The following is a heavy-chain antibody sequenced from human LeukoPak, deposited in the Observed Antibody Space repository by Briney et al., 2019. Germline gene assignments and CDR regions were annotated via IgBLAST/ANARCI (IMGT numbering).Heavy chain of an antibody. D-gene: IGHD3-10*01. J-gene: IGHJ6*04. Sequence: SETLSLTCTVSGGSVSSGSYYWSWIRQPPGKGLEWIGYIYYSGSTNYNPSLKSRVTMSVDTSKNQFSLKLSSVTAADTAVYYCARDSAGSGVGYYYYYGMDVWGKGTTVTVSS. CDR2: IYYSGST. CDR3: ARDSAGSGVGYYYYYGMDV. CDR1: GGSVSSGSYY. V-gene: IGHV4-61*01.